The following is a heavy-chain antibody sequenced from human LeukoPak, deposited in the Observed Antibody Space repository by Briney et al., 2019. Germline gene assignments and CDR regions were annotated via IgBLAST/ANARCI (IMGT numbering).Heavy chain of an antibody. CDR3: ARGRGGFHGYENFDY. D-gene: IGHD5-12*01. J-gene: IGHJ4*02. CDR1: GYNLLNFW. Sequence: GESLKIFCKVFGYNLLNFWIGRVRQTPGKGPELIGIIYPDESESRHSTSFQGQIHNFLDDLIMTAYLQWTSLKVSDTGLYYCARGRGGFHGYENFDYWGQGTLVAVSS. CDR2: IYPDESES. V-gene: IGHV5-51*01.